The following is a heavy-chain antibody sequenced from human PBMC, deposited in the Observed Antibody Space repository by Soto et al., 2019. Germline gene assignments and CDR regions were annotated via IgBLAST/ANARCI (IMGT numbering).Heavy chain of an antibody. J-gene: IGHJ1*01. CDR2: IKPDGSEI. CDR1: GFTFSNYW. D-gene: IGHD3-22*01. Sequence: GGSLRLSCVASGFTFSNYWMSWVRQAPGKGLEWVANIKPDGSEIYYVDSVKGRFTISRDNAKNSLYLQMNSLRAEDTAMYYCVRSSSGAFSEYFQHWGQGTLVTSPQ. CDR3: VRSSSGAFSEYFQH. V-gene: IGHV3-7*01.